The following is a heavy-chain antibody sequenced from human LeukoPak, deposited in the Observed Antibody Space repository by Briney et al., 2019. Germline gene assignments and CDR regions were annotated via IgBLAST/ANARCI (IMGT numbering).Heavy chain of an antibody. CDR1: GFTFSTSG. V-gene: IGHV3-30*02. CDR3: ANFLKAPDCTNGVCRGY. Sequence: GGSLRLSCAAYGFTFSTSGIHWVRQAPAKGLEWVALIRSDGSNKYYADSVKGRFTISRDNSKNTLYLQMSSLRVEDTAVYYCANFLKAPDCTNGVCRGYWGQGTLVTVSS. CDR2: IRSDGSNK. J-gene: IGHJ4*02. D-gene: IGHD2-8*01.